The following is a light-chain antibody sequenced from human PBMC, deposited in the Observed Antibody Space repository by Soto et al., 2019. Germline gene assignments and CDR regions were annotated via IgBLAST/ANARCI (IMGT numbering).Light chain of an antibody. CDR1: QSVISDY. V-gene: IGKV3-20*01. J-gene: IGKJ1*01. CDR3: QQYGSSAS. Sequence: ETVLTQSPGTLSLSPGETATLSCRASQSVISDYLAWYQQKPDQAPRLVIYGASGRAAGIPDRFNGSGSGTDFTLTISRLEPEDFAVYYCQQYGSSASFGQGTKVEIK. CDR2: GAS.